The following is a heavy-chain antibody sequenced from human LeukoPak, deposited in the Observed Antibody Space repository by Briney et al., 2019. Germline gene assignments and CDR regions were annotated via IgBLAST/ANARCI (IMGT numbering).Heavy chain of an antibody. CDR1: GGSFSGYY. V-gene: IGHV4-34*01. J-gene: IGHJ4*02. Sequence: SSETLSLTCAVYGGSFSGYYWSWIRQPPGKGLEWIGEIYHSGSTNYNPSLKSRVTISVDTSKNQFSLKLSSVTAADTAVYYCARWEGGSYYDFENWGPGAPVTVSS. D-gene: IGHD1-26*01. CDR2: IYHSGST. CDR3: ARWEGGSYYDFEN.